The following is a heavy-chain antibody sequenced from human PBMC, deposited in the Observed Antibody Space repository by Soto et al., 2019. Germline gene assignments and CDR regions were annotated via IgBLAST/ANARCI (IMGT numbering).Heavy chain of an antibody. CDR3: ATDSSGSYAFDI. CDR2: INPNSGGT. V-gene: IGHV1-2*02. CDR1: GYTFTGYY. D-gene: IGHD3-22*01. J-gene: IGHJ3*02. Sequence: VASVKVSCKASGYTFTGYYMHWVRQAPGQGLEWMGWINPNSGGTNYAQKFQGSVTMTRDTSISTAYMELSRLRSDDTAVYYCATDSSGSYAFDIWGQGTMVTVSS.